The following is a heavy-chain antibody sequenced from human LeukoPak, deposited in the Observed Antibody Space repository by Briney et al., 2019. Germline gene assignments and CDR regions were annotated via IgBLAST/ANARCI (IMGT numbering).Heavy chain of an antibody. Sequence: SETLSLTCTVSGVSISSSNSYWGWIRQPPGKGLEWIGSIYYSGSTYYNPSLKSRVTISVDTSKNQFSLKLSSVTAADTAVYYCASGYSYDLFDYWGQGTLVTVSS. V-gene: IGHV4-39*07. D-gene: IGHD5-18*01. CDR1: GVSISSSNSY. CDR2: IYYSGST. J-gene: IGHJ4*02. CDR3: ASGYSYDLFDY.